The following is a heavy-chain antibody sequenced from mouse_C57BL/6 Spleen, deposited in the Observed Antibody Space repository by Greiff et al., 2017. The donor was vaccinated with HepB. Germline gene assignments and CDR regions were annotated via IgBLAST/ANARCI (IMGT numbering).Heavy chain of an antibody. V-gene: IGHV1-59*01. D-gene: IGHD4-1*01. CDR2: IDPSDSYT. CDR3: ARLGTGTRFAY. CDR1: GYTFTSYW. J-gene: IGHJ3*01. Sequence: QVQLQQPGAELVRPGTSVKLSCKASGYTFTSYWMHWVKQRPGQGLEWIGVIDPSDSYTNYNQKFKGKATLTVDTSSSTAYMQLSSLTSEDSAVYYCARLGTGTRFAYWGQGTLVTVSA.